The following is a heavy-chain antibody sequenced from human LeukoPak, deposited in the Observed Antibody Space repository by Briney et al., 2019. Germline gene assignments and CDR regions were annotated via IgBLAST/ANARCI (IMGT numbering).Heavy chain of an antibody. CDR3: AKDMWRFGELDYDY. Sequence: GGPLRLSCAASGFTFDDYAMHWVRQAPGKGLEWVSLISGDGGSTYYADSVKGRFTISRDNSKNSLYLQMNSLRTEETALYYCAKDMWRFGELDYDYWGQGTLVTVSS. CDR1: GFTFDDYA. J-gene: IGHJ4*02. CDR2: ISGDGGST. V-gene: IGHV3-43*02. D-gene: IGHD3-10*01.